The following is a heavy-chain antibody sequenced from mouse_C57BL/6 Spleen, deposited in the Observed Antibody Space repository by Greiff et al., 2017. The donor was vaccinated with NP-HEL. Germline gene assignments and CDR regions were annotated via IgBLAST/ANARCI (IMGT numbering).Heavy chain of an antibody. Sequence: EVKVVESGGGLVKPGGSLKLSCAASGFTFSDYGMHWVRQAPEKGLEWVAYISSGSSTIYYADTVKGRFTISRDNAKNTLFLQMTSLRSEDTAMYYCARGLSNWDGRYFDVWGTGTTVTVSS. CDR1: GFTFSDYG. CDR3: ARGLSNWDGRYFDV. J-gene: IGHJ1*03. V-gene: IGHV5-17*01. CDR2: ISSGSSTI. D-gene: IGHD4-1*01.